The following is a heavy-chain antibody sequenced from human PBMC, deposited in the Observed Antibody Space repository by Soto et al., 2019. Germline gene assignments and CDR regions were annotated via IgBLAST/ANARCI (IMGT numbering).Heavy chain of an antibody. CDR2: ISYSGNP. Sequence: PSETLSLTCTVSNNSISSGGYYWSWIRQHPGKGLEWIAYISYSGNPYYNPSLKSRLSISVDTSKNQFSLKVGSVTAADTAVYYCARVRGRRSSPYYFDYWGQGTLVTVSS. CDR3: ARVRGRRSSPYYFDY. CDR1: NNSISSGGYY. D-gene: IGHD6-25*01. V-gene: IGHV4-31*03. J-gene: IGHJ4*02.